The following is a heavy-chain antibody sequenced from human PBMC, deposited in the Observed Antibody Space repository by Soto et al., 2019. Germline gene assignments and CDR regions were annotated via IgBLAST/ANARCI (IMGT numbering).Heavy chain of an antibody. CDR1: GFTFSNAW. D-gene: IGHD1-26*01. CDR2: IKSKTDGETT. J-gene: IGHJ4*02. CDR3: STPGGTYYSRFDS. Sequence: EVQLVESGGGLVKPGGSLRLSCAASGFTFSNAWMNWVRQAPGKGLEWVGRIKSKTDGETTDYAAPVKGRFTISRDDSKNTLYLQMNSLKTEDTAVYYFSTPGGTYYSRFDSWGQGTLVTVST. V-gene: IGHV3-15*07.